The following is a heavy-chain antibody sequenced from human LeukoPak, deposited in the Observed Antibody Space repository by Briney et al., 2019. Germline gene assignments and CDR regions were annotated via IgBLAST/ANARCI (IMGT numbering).Heavy chain of an antibody. D-gene: IGHD6-13*01. J-gene: IGHJ5*02. CDR3: ARVSRQLPRGGWFDP. V-gene: IGHV6-1*01. Sequence: SQTLSLTCAISGDSVSSNSAAWNWIRQSPSRGLEWLGRTYYRSKWYNDYAVSVKSRITINPDTSKNQFSLKLSSVTAADTAVYYCARVSRQLPRGGWFDPWGQGTLVTVSS. CDR2: TYYRSKWYN. CDR1: GDSVSSNSAA.